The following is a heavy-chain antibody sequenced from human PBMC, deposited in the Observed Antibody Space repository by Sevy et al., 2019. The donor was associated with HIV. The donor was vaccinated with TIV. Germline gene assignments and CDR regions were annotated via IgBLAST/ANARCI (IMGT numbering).Heavy chain of an antibody. CDR1: GFTFSSYW. Sequence: GGSLRLSCAASGFTFSSYWMHWVRQAPGKGLVWVSRINSDGSSTSYADSVKGRFTISRDNRKNTLYLQMNSLRAEDTGVYYGARGAGYDCWSGYYDGPFDYWGQGTLVTVSS. CDR3: ARGAGYDCWSGYYDGPFDY. V-gene: IGHV3-74*01. D-gene: IGHD3-3*01. J-gene: IGHJ4*02. CDR2: INSDGSST.